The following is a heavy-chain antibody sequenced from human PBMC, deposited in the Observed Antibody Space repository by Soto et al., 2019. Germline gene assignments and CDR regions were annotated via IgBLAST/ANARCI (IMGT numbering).Heavy chain of an antibody. CDR1: GYTFTTYD. J-gene: IGHJ6*02. Sequence: ASVKVSCKASGYTFTTYDSNWVRQAPGQGLEWMGWMTPHSGKTGYAPKLQGRVTMTTDTSTSTAYMELRSLRSDDTAVYYCARDCQVYYDFWRGYYLPSHRYYYYGMDVWGQGTTVTVSS. V-gene: IGHV1-18*01. D-gene: IGHD3-3*01. CDR2: MTPHSGKT. CDR3: ARDCQVYYDFWRGYYLPSHRYYYYGMDV.